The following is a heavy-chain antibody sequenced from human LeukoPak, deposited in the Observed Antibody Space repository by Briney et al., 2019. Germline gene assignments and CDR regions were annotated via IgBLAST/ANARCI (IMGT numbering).Heavy chain of an antibody. CDR3: ARVSGHCYGDNCFYFFDL. CDR1: GYTFTSYG. CDR2: INTKNGDT. D-gene: IGHD2-21*01. Sequence: GASVKVSCKASGYTFTSYGISWVRQAPGQGLEWMGWINTKNGDTNYAQKLQGRVTMTTDTSTNTAYMELRSLRSDDTAVYYCARVSGHCYGDNCFYFFDLWGQGFLVTVSS. V-gene: IGHV1-18*01. J-gene: IGHJ4*02.